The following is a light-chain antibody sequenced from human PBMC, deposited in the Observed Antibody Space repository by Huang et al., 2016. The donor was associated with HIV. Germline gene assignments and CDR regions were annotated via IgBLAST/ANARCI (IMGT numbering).Light chain of an antibody. Sequence: TQSPATLSVSPGENTTLPCRASHNIDNNLAWYQQKSGQVPSLLIYGTFARAASTADRFSGSRSGTEFTLAISSLQSEDSGLYYCQQYNMWPYTFGQGTKLEI. J-gene: IGKJ2*01. CDR1: HNIDNN. V-gene: IGKV3-15*01. CDR3: QQYNMWPYT. CDR2: GTF.